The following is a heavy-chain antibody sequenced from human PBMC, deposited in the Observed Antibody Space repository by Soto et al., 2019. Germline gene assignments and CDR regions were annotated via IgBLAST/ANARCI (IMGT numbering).Heavy chain of an antibody. CDR1: GGSISSYY. CDR3: ARVGYCGGDCSFPDY. D-gene: IGHD2-21*02. CDR2: FYYSGST. J-gene: IGHJ4*02. V-gene: IGHV4-59*01. Sequence: QVQLQESGPGLVKPSETLSLTCTVSGGSISSYYWSWIRQPPGKGLEWIGYFYYSGSTNYNPSLKSRFPLSVATSKNQFPLKLSSVTAADTAVYYCARVGYCGGDCSFPDYWGQGTLVTVSS.